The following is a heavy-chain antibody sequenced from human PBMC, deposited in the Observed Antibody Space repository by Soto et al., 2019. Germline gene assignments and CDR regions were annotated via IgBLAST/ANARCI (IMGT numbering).Heavy chain of an antibody. CDR2: IIPILGIA. Sequence: QVQLGQSGAEVKKPGSSVKVSCKASGGTFSSYTISWVRQAPGHGLEWMGRIIPILGIANYAQKFQDRVTITAHKSTSTAYMERSSLSSEGAAMYYCARADDYGDFACAYWGQGTLVTVSS. J-gene: IGHJ4*02. CDR1: GGTFSSYT. CDR3: ARADDYGDFACAY. D-gene: IGHD4-17*01. V-gene: IGHV1-69*02.